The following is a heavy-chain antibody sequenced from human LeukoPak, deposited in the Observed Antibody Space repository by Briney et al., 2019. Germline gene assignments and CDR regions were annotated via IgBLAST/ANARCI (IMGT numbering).Heavy chain of an antibody. CDR1: GDSVSSNSAA. Sequence: SQTLSLTCAISGDSVSSNSAAWNWIRQSPSRGLEWLGRTYYRSKWYHDYGVSVKSRITINPDTSKNQFSLQLNSVTPEDTAVYYCARGHPLVGSGSYLYDAFDIWGQGTMVTVSS. CDR2: TYYRSKWYH. D-gene: IGHD3-10*01. V-gene: IGHV6-1*01. CDR3: ARGHPLVGSGSYLYDAFDI. J-gene: IGHJ3*02.